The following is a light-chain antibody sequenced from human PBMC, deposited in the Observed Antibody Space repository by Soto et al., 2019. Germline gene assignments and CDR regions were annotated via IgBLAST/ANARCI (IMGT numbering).Light chain of an antibody. CDR2: GAS. V-gene: IGKV3-20*01. J-gene: IGKJ1*01. Sequence: ESVLTQSPCTLSLSPGERATLTCRAIQSVGSTLAWYQQKPDQPPRLLIYGASTRATGIPDRFSGSGSGTDFTLTISRLEPEDFAVYYCQQYDFSLPFGQGTKVDIK. CDR1: QSVGST. CDR3: QQYDFSLP.